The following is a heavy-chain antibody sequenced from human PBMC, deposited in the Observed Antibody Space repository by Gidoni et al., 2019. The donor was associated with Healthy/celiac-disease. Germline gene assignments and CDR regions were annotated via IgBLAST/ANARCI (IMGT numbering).Heavy chain of an antibody. CDR1: GFTASSNY. V-gene: IGHV3-53*01. Sequence: EVQLVESGAGLIQPGGSLRLSCAASGFTASSNYMRWVRQAPGKGLECVSVIDSGGSTYYADAVKGRFTISRDNSKNTLYLQMNSLRAEDTAVDYCAREINYYDSSGYYRGNDFDIWGQVTMVTVSS. CDR2: IDSGGST. D-gene: IGHD3-22*01. CDR3: AREINYYDSSGYYRGNDFDI. J-gene: IGHJ3*02.